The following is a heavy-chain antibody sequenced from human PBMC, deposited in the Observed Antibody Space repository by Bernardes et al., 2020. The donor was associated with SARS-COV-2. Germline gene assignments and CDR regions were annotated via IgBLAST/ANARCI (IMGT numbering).Heavy chain of an antibody. CDR3: AKTADIVVVPAAPPGDY. CDR1: GVSFSSYA. J-gene: IGHJ4*02. Sequence: GGSLRLSCAASGVSFSSYAVSWVRQAPGKGLEWVSAISSSGGSTYYADSVKGRFTISRDNSKNTLYLQMNSLRAEDTAVYYCAKTADIVVVPAAPPGDYWGQGTLVTVSS. V-gene: IGHV3-23*01. CDR2: ISSSGGST. D-gene: IGHD2-2*01.